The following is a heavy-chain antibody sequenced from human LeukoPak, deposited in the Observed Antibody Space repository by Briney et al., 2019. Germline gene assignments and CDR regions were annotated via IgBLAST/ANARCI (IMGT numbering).Heavy chain of an antibody. CDR3: AARDGYPRGAFDY. CDR2: ISGSGGST. CDR1: GFTFSSYA. Sequence: GGSLRLSCTGSGFTFSSYAMSWVRQAPGKGLEWVSAISGSGGSTYYADSVKGRFTISRDNSKNTLYLQMNSLRAEDTAVYYCAARDGYPRGAFDYWGQGTLVTVSS. V-gene: IGHV3-23*01. J-gene: IGHJ4*02. D-gene: IGHD5-24*01.